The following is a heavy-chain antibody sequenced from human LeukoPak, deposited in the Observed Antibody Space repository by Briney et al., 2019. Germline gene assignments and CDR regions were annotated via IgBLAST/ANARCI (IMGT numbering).Heavy chain of an antibody. Sequence: PGGSLRLSCAASGFTFSSYSMNWVRQAPGKGLEWVSYISSSSSTIYYADSVKGRFTISRDNAKNPLYLQMNSLRAEDTAVYYCAREEYNYGSAFDYWGQGTLVTVSS. CDR2: ISSSSSTI. CDR1: GFTFSSYS. D-gene: IGHD5-18*01. CDR3: AREEYNYGSAFDY. V-gene: IGHV3-48*01. J-gene: IGHJ4*02.